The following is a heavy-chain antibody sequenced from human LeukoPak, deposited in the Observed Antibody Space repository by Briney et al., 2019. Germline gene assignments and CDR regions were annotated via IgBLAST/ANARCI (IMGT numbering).Heavy chain of an antibody. J-gene: IGHJ6*02. CDR2: INSDGSAI. Sequence: PGGSLRLSCAASGFTFSSYWMSWVRQAPGKGLMWVSQINSDGSAISCADPVKGRCTISRDNAKNMLYLEMNSLRVEDTAMYFCTRDHGLDVWGQGTTVTVSS. CDR3: TRDHGLDV. CDR1: GFTFSSYW. V-gene: IGHV3-74*01.